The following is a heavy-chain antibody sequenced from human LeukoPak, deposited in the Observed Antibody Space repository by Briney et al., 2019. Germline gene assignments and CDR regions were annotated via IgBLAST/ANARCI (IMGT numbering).Heavy chain of an antibody. CDR1: GYTFTDYY. CDR3: ARANALYCSSTSCLFDY. Sequence: GASVKVSCKASGYTFTDYYIHWVRQAPGQGLEWMAWINPNSGGTCYAQNFHDRITLTRDTSISTAYMELSRLRSDDTAIYYCARANALYCSSTSCLFDYWGQGTLVTVSS. D-gene: IGHD2-2*01. J-gene: IGHJ4*02. V-gene: IGHV1-2*02. CDR2: INPNSGGT.